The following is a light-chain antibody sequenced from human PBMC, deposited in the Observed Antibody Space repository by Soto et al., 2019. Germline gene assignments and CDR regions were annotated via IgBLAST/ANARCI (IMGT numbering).Light chain of an antibody. CDR2: GAS. V-gene: IGKV3-20*01. Sequence: EIVLTQSPGTLSLSPGERATLSCRASQSVRSNYLAWYQQKPGQAPRLLIYGASSRATGIPDRFSGSGSGTDFPLTISRVEPEYFAVYCCQHYGGSAYTLGQGTTLEIK. J-gene: IGKJ2*01. CDR3: QHYGGSAYT. CDR1: QSVRSNY.